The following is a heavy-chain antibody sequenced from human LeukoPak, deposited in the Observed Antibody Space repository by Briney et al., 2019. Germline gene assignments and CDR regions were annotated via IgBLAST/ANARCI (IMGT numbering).Heavy chain of an antibody. Sequence: SETLSLTCAVYGGSFSGYYWSWIRQPPGKGLEWIGEINHSGSTNYNPSLKSRVTISVDPSKNQFSLKLSSVTAADTAVYYCARVSPAGITFGGPTIYWGQGTLVTVSS. CDR3: ARVSPAGITFGGPTIY. V-gene: IGHV4-34*01. CDR2: INHSGST. D-gene: IGHD3-16*01. J-gene: IGHJ4*02. CDR1: GGSFSGYY.